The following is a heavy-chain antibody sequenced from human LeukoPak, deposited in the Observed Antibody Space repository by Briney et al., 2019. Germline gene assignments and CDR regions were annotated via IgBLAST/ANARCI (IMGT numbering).Heavy chain of an antibody. CDR1: GFIFSNFY. CDR2: ISSSSTYT. Sequence: GGSLRLSCAASGFIFSNFYMSWIRQAPGKGLEWVLYISSSSTYTNSADSVRGRFTISRDNAKNSLYLQMNSLRVEDTAVYYCARESDSSGYYDYWGQGTLVTVSS. D-gene: IGHD3-22*01. CDR3: ARESDSSGYYDY. V-gene: IGHV3-11*06. J-gene: IGHJ4*02.